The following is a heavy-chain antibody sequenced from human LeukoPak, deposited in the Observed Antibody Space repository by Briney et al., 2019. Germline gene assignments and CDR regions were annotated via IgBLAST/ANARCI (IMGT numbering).Heavy chain of an antibody. CDR1: GGTFSRYA. Sequence: SVKVSCKASGGTFSRYAISWVRQAPGQGLEWMGGIIPMFGIANYAQKFQGRVTITADESTSTAYMELSSLRSEDTAVYYCARDRPYTGGWRGFDYWGQGILVTVSS. V-gene: IGHV1-69*01. CDR3: ARDRPYTGGWRGFDY. D-gene: IGHD6-19*01. J-gene: IGHJ4*02. CDR2: IIPMFGIA.